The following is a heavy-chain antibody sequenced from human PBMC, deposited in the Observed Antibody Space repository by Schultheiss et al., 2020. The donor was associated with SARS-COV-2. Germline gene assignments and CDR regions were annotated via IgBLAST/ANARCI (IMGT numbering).Heavy chain of an antibody. D-gene: IGHD5/OR15-5a*01. CDR3: AKDGYGVVDY. CDR1: GFTFSIYV. CDR2: ISGGGGDT. J-gene: IGHJ4*02. V-gene: IGHV3-23*01. Sequence: GGSLRLSCTASGFTFSIYVMTWVRQAPGKGLEWVSGISGGGGDTWNAESVSGRFTVSRDNSRNTLYLQMDSLRVDDTAVYYCAKDGYGVVDYWGQGTLVTVSS.